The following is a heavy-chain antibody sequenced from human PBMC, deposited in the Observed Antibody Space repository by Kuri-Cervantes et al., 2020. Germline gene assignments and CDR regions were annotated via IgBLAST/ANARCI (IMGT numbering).Heavy chain of an antibody. CDR1: GFSFSSFG. D-gene: IGHD2-8*01. Sequence: GESLKISCAASGFSFSSFGMHWVRQAPGKGLEWVAFIRYDGSNKYYAESVKGRFTISRDNSKNTLYPQMNSLRVEDTAVYYCARDHCTNGVCLPTPLWYWGQGTLVTVSS. V-gene: IGHV3-30*02. CDR2: IRYDGSNK. J-gene: IGHJ4*02. CDR3: ARDHCTNGVCLPTPLWY.